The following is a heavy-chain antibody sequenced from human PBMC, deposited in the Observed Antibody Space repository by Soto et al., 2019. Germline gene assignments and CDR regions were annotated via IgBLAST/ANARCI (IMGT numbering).Heavy chain of an antibody. J-gene: IGHJ4*02. V-gene: IGHV4-39*01. CDR3: VRGPYNYNSRYFDY. CDR2: ISYTGTT. CDR1: GGSISSSNYY. D-gene: IGHD1-1*01. Sequence: KPSETLSLTCTVSGGSISSSNYYWGWIRQPPGKGLEWIGTISYTGTTYYSPSVKSRLTISEDTSKNQFSLRVNSVTAADTAVYYCVRGPYNYNSRYFDYWGQGTLVTVSS.